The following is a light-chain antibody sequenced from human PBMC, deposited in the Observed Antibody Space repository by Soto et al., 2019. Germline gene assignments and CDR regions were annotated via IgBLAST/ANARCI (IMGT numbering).Light chain of an antibody. CDR3: AAWDDSLNGYV. CDR2: TNN. Sequence: LTQPPSASGAPGQRVTISCSGSSSNIGSNTVNWYQQLPGTAPKLLIYTNNQRPSGVPDRFSGSKSGTSASLAISGLQSEDEADYYCAAWDDSLNGYVFGTGTKVTVL. J-gene: IGLJ1*01. CDR1: SSNIGSNT. V-gene: IGLV1-44*01.